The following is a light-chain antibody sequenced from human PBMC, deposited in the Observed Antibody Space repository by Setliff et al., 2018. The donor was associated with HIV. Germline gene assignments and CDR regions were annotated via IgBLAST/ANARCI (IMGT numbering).Light chain of an antibody. V-gene: IGLV2-14*01. Sequence: QSGLAQPASVSGSPGQSITISCTGTSNDVGGYNYVCWYQQHPGKAPKLMIYEVTNRPSGVSYRFSGSKSGNTASLTISGLQAEDEADYYCSSFGSSNTHVFGTGTKVTVL. CDR2: EVT. J-gene: IGLJ1*01. CDR3: SSFGSSNTHV. CDR1: SNDVGGYNY.